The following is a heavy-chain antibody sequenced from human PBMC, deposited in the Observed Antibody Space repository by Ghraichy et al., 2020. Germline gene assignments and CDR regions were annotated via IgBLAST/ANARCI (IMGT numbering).Heavy chain of an antibody. V-gene: IGHV3-30*02. CDR3: ATDGPAGITLIQGFIGAFDI. CDR2: IWHDGSKK. D-gene: IGHD3-10*01. Sequence: GGSLRLCCAASGFIFSDYGMHWVRQAPGKGLEWVSFIWHDGSKKYYADFVKGRFTISRDNSKNTVCLQMSSLRVEDTAMYYCATDGPAGITLIQGFIGAFDIWDRGTMVTVSS. CDR1: GFIFSDYG. J-gene: IGHJ3*02.